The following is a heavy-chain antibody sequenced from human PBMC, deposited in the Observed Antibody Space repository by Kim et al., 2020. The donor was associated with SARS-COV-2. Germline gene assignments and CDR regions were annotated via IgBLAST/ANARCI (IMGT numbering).Heavy chain of an antibody. CDR2: ISSDGSRK. D-gene: IGHD6-19*01. CDR1: GFTFSSYA. Sequence: LSLTCAASGFTFSSYAMLWVRQAPGKGLEWVAVISSDGSRKYHADSVKGRFTISRDNSKNTLYLQMNSLRPEDTAIYYCARDVSHGGGGWPQADAFD. CDR3: ARDVSHGGGGWPQADAFD. V-gene: IGHV3-30*04. J-gene: IGHJ3*02.